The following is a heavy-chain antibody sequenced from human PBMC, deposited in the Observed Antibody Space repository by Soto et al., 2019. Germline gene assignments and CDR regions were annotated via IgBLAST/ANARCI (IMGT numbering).Heavy chain of an antibody. CDR2: ISYDDGSNK. J-gene: IGHJ4*02. Sequence: GGSLRLSCAASGFTFSSYGIHWVRQAPGKGLEWVAVISYDDGSNKHYADSVKGRFTISRDNSKNTLYLQMNSLRAEDTAVYYCAKVSSGFVIAAAGIDYWGQGTLVTVSS. D-gene: IGHD6-13*01. V-gene: IGHV3-30*18. CDR1: GFTFSSYG. CDR3: AKVSSGFVIAAAGIDY.